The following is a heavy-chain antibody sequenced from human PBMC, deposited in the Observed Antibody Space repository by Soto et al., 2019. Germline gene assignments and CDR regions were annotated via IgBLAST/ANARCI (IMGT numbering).Heavy chain of an antibody. CDR2: IYPGDSDT. J-gene: IGHJ5*02. CDR3: ARGEGIGYCTNGVCSNWFDP. V-gene: IGHV5-51*01. CDR1: GYSFTSYW. D-gene: IGHD2-8*01. Sequence: GESLKISCKGSGYSFTSYWIGWVRQMPGKGLEWMGIIYPGDSDTRYSPSFQGQVTISADKSISTAYLQWSSLKASDTAMYYCARGEGIGYCTNGVCSNWFDPWGQGTLVTVSS.